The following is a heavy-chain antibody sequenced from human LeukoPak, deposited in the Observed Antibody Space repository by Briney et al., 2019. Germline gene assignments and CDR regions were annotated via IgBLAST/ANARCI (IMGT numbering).Heavy chain of an antibody. V-gene: IGHV1-8*01. Sequence: ASVKVSCKASGYTFTSYDINWVRQATGQGLEWMGWMNPNSGNTGYAQKFQGRVTMTRNTSISTAYMELSSLRSEDTAVYYCARGAYCSSTNCYTSVGNWFDPWGQGTLVTVSS. CDR1: GYTFTSYD. CDR2: MNPNSGNT. D-gene: IGHD2-2*02. J-gene: IGHJ5*02. CDR3: ARGAYCSSTNCYTSVGNWFDP.